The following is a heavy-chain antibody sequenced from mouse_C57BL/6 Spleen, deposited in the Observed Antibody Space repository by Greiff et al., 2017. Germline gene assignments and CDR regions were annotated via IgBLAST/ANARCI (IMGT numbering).Heavy chain of an antibody. D-gene: IGHD1-1*01. CDR1: GYTFTSYW. CDR2: IHPSDSYT. V-gene: IGHV1-69*01. Sequence: VQLQQPGAELVMPGASVKLSCKASGYTFTSYWMHWVKQRPGQGLEWIGEIHPSDSYTNYNQKFKGKSTLTVDKSSSTAYMQLSSLTSEGSAVYNCARFPHYYGSSPYWYCGVWGTETTVTVSS. CDR3: ARFPHYYGSSPYWYCGV. J-gene: IGHJ1*03.